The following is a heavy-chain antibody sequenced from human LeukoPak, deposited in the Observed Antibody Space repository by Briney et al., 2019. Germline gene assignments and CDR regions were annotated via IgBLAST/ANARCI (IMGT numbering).Heavy chain of an antibody. CDR3: ARGRRSYRYYFDY. J-gene: IGHJ4*02. V-gene: IGHV1-2*06. Sequence: GASVTVSCKASGYTFTGYYMHWVRQAPGQGLEWMGRIKPNSGGTNYAQKFQGRVTMTRDTSNSTAYMELSRLRSDDTAVYYCARGRRSYRYYFDYWGQGTLVTVSS. CDR1: GYTFTGYY. CDR2: IKPNSGGT. D-gene: IGHD1-26*01.